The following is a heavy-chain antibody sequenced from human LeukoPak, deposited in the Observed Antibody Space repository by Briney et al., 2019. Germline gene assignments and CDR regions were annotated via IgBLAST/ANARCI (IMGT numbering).Heavy chain of an antibody. CDR1: GYTFTGYY. V-gene: IGHV1-2*02. CDR2: INPNSGGT. Sequence: ASVKVSCKASGYTFTGYYMHWVRQAPGQGLEWMGWINPNSGGTNYAQKFQGRVTMTRDTSISTAYMELSSLRSEDTAVYCCARGPSAGDILTGYHLDYWGQGTLVTVSS. J-gene: IGHJ4*02. D-gene: IGHD3-9*01. CDR3: ARGPSAGDILTGYHLDY.